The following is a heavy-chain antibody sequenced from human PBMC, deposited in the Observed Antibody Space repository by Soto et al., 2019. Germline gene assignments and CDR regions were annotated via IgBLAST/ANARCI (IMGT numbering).Heavy chain of an antibody. D-gene: IGHD3-9*01. J-gene: IGHJ4*02. Sequence: SETLSLTCAVSGGSISSGGYSWSWIRQPPGKGLEWIGYIYHRGSTYYNPSLKSRVTISVDRSKSQFSLKLSSVTAADSAVYFCARLEGLATISYYFDFWGPGALVTVSS. V-gene: IGHV4-30-2*01. CDR2: IYHRGST. CDR1: GGSISSGGYS. CDR3: ARLEGLATISYYFDF.